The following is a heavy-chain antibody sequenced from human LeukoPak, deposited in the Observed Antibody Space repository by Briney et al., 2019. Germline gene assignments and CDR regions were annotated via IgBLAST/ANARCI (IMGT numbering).Heavy chain of an antibody. D-gene: IGHD1-26*01. V-gene: IGHV3-7*05. J-gene: IGHJ4*02. CDR2: IKADGSEK. Sequence: PGGSLRLSCAASGFTLTRSAMNWVRQPPGKGLEWVANIKADGSEKYYVDSVKGRFTISRDDAKRTADLQMDNLRAEDTAIYYCAYRNNFEYWGQGALVTVSS. CDR1: GFTLTRSA. CDR3: AYRNNFEY.